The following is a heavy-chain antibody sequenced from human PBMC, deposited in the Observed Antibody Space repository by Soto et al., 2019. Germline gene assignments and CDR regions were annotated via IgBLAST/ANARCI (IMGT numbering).Heavy chain of an antibody. CDR2: IIPIFGTA. D-gene: IGHD1-20*01. CDR1: GGTFSSYA. Sequence: ASVKVSCKASGGTFSSYAISWVRQAPGQGLEWMGGIIPIFGTANYAQKFQGRVTITADESTSTAYMELSSLRSEDTAVYYCARPGGITGTYWFDYWGQGTLVTVSS. V-gene: IGHV1-69*13. CDR3: ARPGGITGTYWFDY. J-gene: IGHJ4*02.